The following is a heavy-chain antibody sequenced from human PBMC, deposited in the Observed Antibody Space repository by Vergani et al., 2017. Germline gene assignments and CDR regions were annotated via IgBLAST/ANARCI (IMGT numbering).Heavy chain of an antibody. V-gene: IGHV3-33*01. Sequence: QVQLVESGGGVVQPGTSLRLSCAASGFTFSSYGMHWVRQAPGKGLEWVAVISYDGSNKYYADSVKCRFTISRDNSWNTLYLQMDSLRADDTALYYCARGPSWIATTEAFQYWGQGTLVTVSS. CDR3: ARGPSWIATTEAFQY. J-gene: IGHJ1*01. CDR2: ISYDGSNK. CDR1: GFTFSSYG. D-gene: IGHD5-12*01.